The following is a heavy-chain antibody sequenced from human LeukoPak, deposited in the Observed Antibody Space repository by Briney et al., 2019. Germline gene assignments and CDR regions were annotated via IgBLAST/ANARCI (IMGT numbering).Heavy chain of an antibody. Sequence: GGSLRLSCAASGFTFSDYYMSWIRQAPGKGLEWVSYISSSGSTIYDADSVNGRFTISRDNAKNSLYLHMNSLRDEDTAVYYRARVWSAHSDYGDPWYFDYWGQGTLVTVSS. J-gene: IGHJ4*02. V-gene: IGHV3-11*01. CDR2: ISSSGSTI. CDR1: GFTFSDYY. CDR3: ARVWSAHSDYGDPWYFDY. D-gene: IGHD4-17*01.